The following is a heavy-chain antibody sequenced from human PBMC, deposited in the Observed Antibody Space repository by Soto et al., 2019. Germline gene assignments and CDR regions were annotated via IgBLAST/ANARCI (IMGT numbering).Heavy chain of an antibody. D-gene: IGHD6-13*01. CDR1: GLTFSNCE. V-gene: IGHV3-48*03. CDR2: IGSRGSTT. CDR3: AKKQQLVRNYYYGMGG. Sequence: GGSLRLSCAASGLTFSNCEMNWVRQAPGKGLEWVSYIGSRGSTTYYADSVKGRFTISRDNAKSSLFLQMNSLRDEDTAVYYCAKKQQLVRNYYYGMGGWGQGTTVTVAS. J-gene: IGHJ6*02.